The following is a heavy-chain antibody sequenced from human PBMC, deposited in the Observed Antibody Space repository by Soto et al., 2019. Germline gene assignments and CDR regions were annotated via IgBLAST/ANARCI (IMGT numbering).Heavy chain of an antibody. D-gene: IGHD3-10*01. Sequence: QVQLQESGPGLVKPSGTLSLTCAVSGDSIGSSSWWSWVRQPPGKGLEWIGEIYHTGNTNYNPSRESRVTMSVDKSKTSFSLRLSSVTAADTAVYYCARGGLSMVRGAGGGLDVWGQGTTVTVSS. CDR3: ARGGLSMVRGAGGGLDV. J-gene: IGHJ6*02. CDR1: GDSIGSSSW. V-gene: IGHV4-4*02. CDR2: IYHTGNT.